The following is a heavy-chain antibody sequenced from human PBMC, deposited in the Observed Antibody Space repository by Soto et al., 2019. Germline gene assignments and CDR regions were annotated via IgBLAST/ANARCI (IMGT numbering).Heavy chain of an antibody. CDR1: GFSFSTYE. CDR2: ISDGGDTT. Sequence: GGSLRLSCAASGFSFSTYEMNWVRQAPGKGLEWVSAISDGGDTTYYADSVKGRFTISRDNSKNTLYLQMDSLRAEDTAVYYCAKNRGIIMIVESWGQGTLVTVSS. D-gene: IGHD3-22*01. J-gene: IGHJ4*02. CDR3: AKNRGIIMIVES. V-gene: IGHV3-23*01.